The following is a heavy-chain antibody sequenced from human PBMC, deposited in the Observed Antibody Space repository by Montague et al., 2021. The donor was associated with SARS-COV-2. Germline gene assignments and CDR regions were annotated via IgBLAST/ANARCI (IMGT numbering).Heavy chain of an antibody. V-gene: IGHV4-34*01. D-gene: IGHD6-13*01. Sequence: SETLSLTCTVYGGSFSNYYFTWIRHSPGKRLDSVGVINHTGSTTYNPSLKSRITISVDTSKNQFSLKLTSVTVADTALYYCARPFRMGIAGMPLLTWGQVTLVNVSS. CDR1: GGSFSNYY. J-gene: IGHJ5*02. CDR3: ARPFRMGIAGMPLLT. CDR2: INHTGST.